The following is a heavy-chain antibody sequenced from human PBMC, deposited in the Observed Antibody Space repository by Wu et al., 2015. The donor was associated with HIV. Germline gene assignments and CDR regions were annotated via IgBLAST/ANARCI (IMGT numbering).Heavy chain of an antibody. D-gene: IGHD3-22*01. J-gene: IGHJ6*02. CDR3: ARDRPRTYYYDSSGPYGVDV. CDR2: INPSTSHT. V-gene: IGHV1-8*01. Sequence: QVQLVQSGAEVKKPGASVKVSCKASGYTLTTSDLHWVRQASGQGLEWMGWINPSTSHTTYAQNFQGRVTMTRNISINTAYMELNSLRSEDTAVYYCARDRPRTYYYDSSGPYGVDVVGPRDHGHRLL. CDR1: GYTLTTSD.